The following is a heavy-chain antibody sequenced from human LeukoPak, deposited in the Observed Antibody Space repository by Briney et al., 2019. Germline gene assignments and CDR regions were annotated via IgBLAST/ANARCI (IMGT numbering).Heavy chain of an antibody. J-gene: IGHJ4*02. CDR1: GGTFSSYA. CDR3: ARAIIGGYCSSTSCYYYFDY. V-gene: IGHV1-69*01. CDR2: IIPIFGTA. Sequence: GSSVTVSFKASGGTFSSYAISWVRQAPGQGLEWMGGIIPIFGTANYAQKFQGRVTITADESTSTAYMELSSLRSEDTAVYYCARAIIGGYCSSTSCYYYFDYWGQGTLVTVSS. D-gene: IGHD2-2*01.